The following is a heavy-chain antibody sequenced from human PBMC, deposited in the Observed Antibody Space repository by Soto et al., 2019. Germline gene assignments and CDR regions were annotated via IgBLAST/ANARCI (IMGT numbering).Heavy chain of an antibody. J-gene: IGHJ4*02. CDR3: ARGRYYDSSGYYFDY. Sequence: LSLTCTVSGGSVSSGSYYWSWIRQPPGKGLEWIGYIYYSGSTNYNPSLKSRVTISVDTSKNQFSLKLSSVTAADTAVYYCARGRYYDSSGYYFDYWGQGTLVTVSS. CDR1: GGSVSSGSYY. CDR2: IYYSGST. D-gene: IGHD3-22*01. V-gene: IGHV4-61*01.